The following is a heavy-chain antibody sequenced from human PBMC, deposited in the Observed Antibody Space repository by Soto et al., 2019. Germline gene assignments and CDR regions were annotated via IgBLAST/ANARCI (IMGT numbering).Heavy chain of an antibody. Sequence: SETLSLTCAVSGYSISSSNWWGWIRQPPGKGLEWIGYIYYSGSTNYNPSLKSRVTISVDTSKSQFSLKLTSVSAADTAVYYCTRGPSGDKVDFWSPGTLVTVS. V-gene: IGHV4-28*03. CDR2: IYYSGST. D-gene: IGHD7-27*01. J-gene: IGHJ4*02. CDR3: TRGPSGDKVDF. CDR1: GYSISSSNW.